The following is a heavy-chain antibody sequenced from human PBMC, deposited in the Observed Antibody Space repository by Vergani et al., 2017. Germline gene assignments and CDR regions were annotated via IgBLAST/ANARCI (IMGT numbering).Heavy chain of an antibody. CDR1: GFTSSYYG. D-gene: IGHD1-1*01. J-gene: IGHJ1*01. CDR2: ISYDGTQK. V-gene: IGHV3-30*03. CDR3: ATKSCGTPGCQIGYFRE. Sequence: QVHLVESGGGVVQPGRSLRLSCVVSGFTSSYYGMHWVRQAPGKGLEWVAVISYDGTQKYYAGSVKGRFTITSDNSKSTLYLQMNSLRTEDTAVYYCATKSCGTPGCQIGYFREWGQGTLVTVSS.